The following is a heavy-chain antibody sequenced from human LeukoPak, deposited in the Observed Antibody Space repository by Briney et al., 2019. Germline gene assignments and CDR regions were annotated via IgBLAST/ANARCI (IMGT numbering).Heavy chain of an antibody. J-gene: IGHJ4*02. CDR1: GFTFSSYG. CDR2: ISYDGSNK. CDR3: AKDVLAQWLAYHFDY. Sequence: GRSLRLSCAASGFTFSSYGMHWVRQAPGKGLEWVAVISYDGSNKYYADSVKGRFTISRDNSKNTLYLQMNSLRAEDTAVYYCAKDVLAQWLAYHFDYWGQGTLVTVSS. D-gene: IGHD6-19*01. V-gene: IGHV3-30*18.